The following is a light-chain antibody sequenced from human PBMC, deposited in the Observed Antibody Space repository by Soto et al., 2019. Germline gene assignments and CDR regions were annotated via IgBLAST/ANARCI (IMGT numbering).Light chain of an antibody. CDR1: QSIGGF. V-gene: IGKV1-39*01. CDR2: AAS. J-gene: IGKJ4*01. Sequence: DIQMPQSPSSLSVSVGERVTITCRASQSIGGFLNWYQQKLGKAPKLLIYAASSLQSGVPSRFSGSGSGTDFTLTISSLQPEDFATYYCQQSYSTPLTFGGGTKVEI. CDR3: QQSYSTPLT.